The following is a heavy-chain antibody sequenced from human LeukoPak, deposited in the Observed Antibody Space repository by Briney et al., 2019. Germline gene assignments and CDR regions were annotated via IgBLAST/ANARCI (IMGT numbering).Heavy chain of an antibody. J-gene: IGHJ5*02. Sequence: GGSLRLSCAASGFTFSSYWMHWVRQAPGKGLVLVSRINSDGSSTSYADSVKGRFTISRDNAKNTLYLQMNSLRAEDTAVYYCARDCSSTSCYRTGLDPWGQRTLVTVSS. CDR1: GFTFSSYW. V-gene: IGHV3-74*01. CDR3: ARDCSSTSCYRTGLDP. D-gene: IGHD2-2*01. CDR2: INSDGSST.